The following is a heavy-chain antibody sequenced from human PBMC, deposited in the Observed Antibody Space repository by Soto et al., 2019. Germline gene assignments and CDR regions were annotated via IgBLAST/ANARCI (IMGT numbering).Heavy chain of an antibody. J-gene: IGHJ6*03. CDR1: GFTVSSNY. CDR3: ARVGDYYYMDV. CDR2: IYSGGST. D-gene: IGHD3-16*01. Sequence: GGSLRLSCAASGFTVSSNYMSWVRQAPGKGLEWVSVIYSGGSTYYADSVKGRFTISRDNSKNTLYLQMNSLRAEDTAVYYCARVGDYYYMDVWGKGTTVTVSS. V-gene: IGHV3-66*01.